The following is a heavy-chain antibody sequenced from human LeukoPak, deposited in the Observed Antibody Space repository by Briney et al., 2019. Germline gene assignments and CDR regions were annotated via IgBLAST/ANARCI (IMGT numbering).Heavy chain of an antibody. V-gene: IGHV1-69*04. Sequence: SVKVSCKASGGTFSSYAISWVRQAPGQGLEWMGRIIPILGIANYAQKFQGRVTITADKSTSTAYMELSSLRSEDTAVYCCARATDYYSNDYWGQGTLVTVSS. CDR2: IIPILGIA. J-gene: IGHJ4*02. CDR3: ARATDYYSNDY. CDR1: GGTFSSYA. D-gene: IGHD4-11*01.